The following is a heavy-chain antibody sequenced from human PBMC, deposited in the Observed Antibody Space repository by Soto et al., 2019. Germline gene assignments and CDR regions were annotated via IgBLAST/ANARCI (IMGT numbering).Heavy chain of an antibody. V-gene: IGHV4-59*01. D-gene: IGHD3-16*01. J-gene: IGHJ6*03. CDR3: ARDAGLRSDYYYYMDV. CDR1: GGSISSYY. Sequence: SETLSLTCTVSGGSISSYYGSWIRQTPGKGLEWIGYIYYIGSTNYNPSLKSRVAISVDTSKNQFSLKLSSVTAADTAVYYCARDAGLRSDYYYYMDVWGKGTTVTV. CDR2: IYYIGST.